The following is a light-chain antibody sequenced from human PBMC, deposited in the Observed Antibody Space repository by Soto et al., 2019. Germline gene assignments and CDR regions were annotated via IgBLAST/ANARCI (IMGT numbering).Light chain of an antibody. V-gene: IGLV2-14*01. CDR3: SSYTSSNIPYV. J-gene: IGLJ1*01. Sequence: QSVLTQPASVSGSPGQSITISCTGSSNDIGGYIYVSWYQQHPGKAPKLMIYGVSNRPSGVSDRFSGSKSGNTASLTISGLQAEDEADYYCSSYTSSNIPYVFGSGTKVTVL. CDR1: SNDIGGYIY. CDR2: GVS.